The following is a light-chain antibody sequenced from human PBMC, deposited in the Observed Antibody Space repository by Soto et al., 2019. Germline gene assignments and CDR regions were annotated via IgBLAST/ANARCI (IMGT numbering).Light chain of an antibody. CDR3: RSYTTINTGAFV. J-gene: IGLJ1*01. CDR1: SGDIGSYNR. CDR2: EVT. V-gene: IGLV2-14*01. Sequence: QSALTQPASVSGSPGQSITISCTGTSGDIGSYNRVSWYQQHPGKAPKLIIYEVTDRPSGVSNRFSGYKSGNTASLTISGLHAEDEAEYYCRSYTTINTGAFVFGTGTKVTVL.